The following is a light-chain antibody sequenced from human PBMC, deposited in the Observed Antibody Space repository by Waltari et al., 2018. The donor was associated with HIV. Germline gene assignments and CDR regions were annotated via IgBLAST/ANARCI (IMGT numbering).Light chain of an antibody. Sequence: ELVMTQSPGTLSVSPGERATLSCRASHSVGSNLAWYQQRPGQAPRLLIYDTSTRALGIPARFRGSGSGTDFTLTISSLQSEDFATYYCQQYNNRPLFGQGTKLEIK. CDR2: DTS. CDR3: QQYNNRPL. V-gene: IGKV3-15*01. CDR1: HSVGSN. J-gene: IGKJ2*01.